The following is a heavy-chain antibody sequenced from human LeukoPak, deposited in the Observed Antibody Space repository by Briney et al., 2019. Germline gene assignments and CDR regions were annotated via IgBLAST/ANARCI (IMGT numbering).Heavy chain of an antibody. CDR1: GGSISSYY. J-gene: IGHJ4*02. V-gene: IGHV4-59*08. D-gene: IGHD3-22*01. Sequence: ASETLSLTCTVSGGSISSYYWSWIRQPPGKGLEWIGYIYYSGSTNYNPSLKSRVTISVDTSKNQFSLKLSSVTAADTAVYYCARTNSGTWYYYDSSGSPYYFDYWGQGTLVTVSS. CDR3: ARTNSGTWYYYDSSGSPYYFDY. CDR2: IYYSGST.